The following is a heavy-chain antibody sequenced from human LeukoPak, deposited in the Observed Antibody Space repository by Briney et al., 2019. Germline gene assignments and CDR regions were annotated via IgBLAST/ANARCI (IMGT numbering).Heavy chain of an antibody. Sequence: PGGSLRLSCAASGFTFSSYEMNWVRQAPGKGLEWVSYISSSGSTIYYADSVKGRFTISRDNAKNSLYLQMNSLRAEDTAVYYCARQEWLQFGGYNWFDPWGQGTLVTVSS. J-gene: IGHJ5*02. V-gene: IGHV3-48*03. CDR2: ISSSGSTI. CDR1: GFTFSSYE. CDR3: ARQEWLQFGGYNWFDP. D-gene: IGHD5-24*01.